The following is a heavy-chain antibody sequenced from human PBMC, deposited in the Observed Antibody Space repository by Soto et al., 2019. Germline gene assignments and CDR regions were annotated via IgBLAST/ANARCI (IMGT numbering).Heavy chain of an antibody. CDR3: AREKLYDFWSGYDFGGAFDI. Sequence: ASVKVSCKASGYTFTIYAMHWVLQAPGQRLEWMGWINAGNGNTKYSQKFQGRVTITRDTSASAAYMELSSLRSEDTAVYYCAREKLYDFWSGYDFGGAFDIWGQGTMVTVSS. V-gene: IGHV1-3*01. J-gene: IGHJ3*02. CDR1: GYTFTIYA. CDR2: INAGNGNT. D-gene: IGHD3-3*01.